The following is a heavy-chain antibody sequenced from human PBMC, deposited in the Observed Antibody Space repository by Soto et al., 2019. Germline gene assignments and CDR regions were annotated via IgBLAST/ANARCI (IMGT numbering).Heavy chain of an antibody. D-gene: IGHD1-26*01. Sequence: PGGSLRLSCATSGFTFSNHAMSWVRQAPGKGPEWVTAISGSGCSTYYADSVKGRFTISRDNSQNTMYLQMNSLRAEDTAVYYCAKDRATKYPLYFDYWGQGTLVTVSS. CDR2: ISGSGCST. CDR3: AKDRATKYPLYFDY. V-gene: IGHV3-23*01. J-gene: IGHJ4*02. CDR1: GFTFSNHA.